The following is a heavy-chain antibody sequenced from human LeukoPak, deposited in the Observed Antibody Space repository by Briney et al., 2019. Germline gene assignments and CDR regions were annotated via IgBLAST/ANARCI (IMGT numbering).Heavy chain of an antibody. J-gene: IGHJ5*02. D-gene: IGHD3-3*01. Sequence: ASVKVSCKASGYTFTCYYMHWVRQAPGQGLEWMGRINPNSGGTNYAQKFQGRVTMTRDTSISTAYMELSRLRSDDTAVYYCVVFPYYDFWSGSINWFDPWGQGTLVTASS. V-gene: IGHV1-2*06. CDR3: VVFPYYDFWSGSINWFDP. CDR1: GYTFTCYY. CDR2: INPNSGGT.